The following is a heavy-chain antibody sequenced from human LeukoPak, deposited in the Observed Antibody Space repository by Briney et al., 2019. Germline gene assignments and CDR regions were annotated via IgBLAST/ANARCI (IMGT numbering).Heavy chain of an antibody. CDR1: GGSISGYY. D-gene: IGHD1-26*01. J-gene: IGHJ4*02. V-gene: IGHV4-59*01. CDR3: GEVGGGAQRMDY. CDR2: INHSSDT. Sequence: PSETLSLTCTVSGGSISGYYWSWIRQPPGKGLEWIGYINHSSDTKYNLSLMSRVTISVGTSKNQSSLKLNSVTDADTAVYYWGEVGGGAQRMDYWGQGTLVTVSS.